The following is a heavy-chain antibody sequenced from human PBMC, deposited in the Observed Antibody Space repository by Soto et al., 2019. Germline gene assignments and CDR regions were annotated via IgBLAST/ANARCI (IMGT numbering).Heavy chain of an antibody. D-gene: IGHD6-13*01. CDR3: ARGVRYSSRSLNY. V-gene: IGHV4-34*01. J-gene: IGHJ4*02. CDR1: GGSFSGYY. CDR2: INHSGST. Sequence: QVQLQQWGAGLLKPSETLSLTCAVYGGSFSGYYWSWIRQPPGKGLEWIGEINHSGSTNYNPSLKSRVTISVDTSKNQFSLKLSSVTAADTAVYYCARGVRYSSRSLNYWGQGTLVTVSS.